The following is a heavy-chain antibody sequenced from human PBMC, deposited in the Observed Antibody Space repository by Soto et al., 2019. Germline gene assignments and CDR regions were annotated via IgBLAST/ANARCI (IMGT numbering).Heavy chain of an antibody. CDR1: GFTFSSYA. CDR2: ISGSGGST. J-gene: IGHJ4*02. CDR3: AKDRQLVRGGDY. Sequence: GGSLRLSCAASGFTFSSYAMSWVRQAPGKGLEWVSAISGSGGSTYYADSVKGRFTISRDNSNNTLYLQMNSLRAEDTAVYCWAKDRQLVRGGDYWDQGTLVTVSS. D-gene: IGHD6-6*01. V-gene: IGHV3-23*01.